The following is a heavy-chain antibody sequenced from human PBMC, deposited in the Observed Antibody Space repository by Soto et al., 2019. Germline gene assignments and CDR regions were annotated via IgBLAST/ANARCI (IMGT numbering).Heavy chain of an antibody. CDR1: GFNFNTFS. CDR2: ISSDSNPK. Sequence: EVQLVESGGGLVQPGGSLRLSWAASGFNFNTFSMNWVRQAPGKGLEWISYISSDSNPKFYADSVKGRFTISRDNAKNSLFLQMNGLRAEDTAVYYCVRLAGSTHFDYWGQGTLVAVSS. CDR3: VRLAGSTHFDY. D-gene: IGHD6-13*01. V-gene: IGHV3-48*01. J-gene: IGHJ4*02.